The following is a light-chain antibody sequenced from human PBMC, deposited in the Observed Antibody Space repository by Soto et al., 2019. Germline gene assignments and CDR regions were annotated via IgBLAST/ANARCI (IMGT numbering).Light chain of an antibody. V-gene: IGKV3-15*01. Sequence: MTQSPSTLSASVGDRVTIACRSSQGVSRKLAWYQHKPGQAPRLLISGASTGATGIPARFSGSGSGTEFTLTISSLQSEDCAIYYCQQYHTWPITFGGGTKVEIK. CDR3: QQYHTWPIT. J-gene: IGKJ4*01. CDR2: GAS. CDR1: QGVSRK.